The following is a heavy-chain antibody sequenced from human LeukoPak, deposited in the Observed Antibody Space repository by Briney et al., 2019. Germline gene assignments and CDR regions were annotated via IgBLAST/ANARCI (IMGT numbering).Heavy chain of an antibody. J-gene: IGHJ6*02. CDR3: ARVVYDSSSWALGMDV. CDR1: GFTFSSYA. CDR2: IYYSGST. Sequence: GSLRLSCAASGFTFSSYAMSWIRQPPGKGLEWIGYIYYSGSTNYNPSLKSRVTISVDTSKNQFSLKLSSVTAADTAVYYCARVVYDSSSWALGMDVWGQGTTVTVSS. V-gene: IGHV4-59*01. D-gene: IGHD6-13*01.